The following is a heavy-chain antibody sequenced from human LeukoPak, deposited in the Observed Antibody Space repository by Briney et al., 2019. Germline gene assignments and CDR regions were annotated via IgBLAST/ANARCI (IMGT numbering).Heavy chain of an antibody. D-gene: IGHD3-10*01. CDR2: IYTSGST. V-gene: IGHV4-4*07. CDR1: GGSISSYY. Sequence: PSETLSLTCTVSGGSISSYYWSWIRQPAGKGLEWIGRIYTSGSTNYNPSLKSRVTIAVDTSKNQFSLKLSSVTAADTAVYYCARDPYGSGSYYYYYYMDVWGKGTTVTVSS. J-gene: IGHJ6*03. CDR3: ARDPYGSGSYYYYYYMDV.